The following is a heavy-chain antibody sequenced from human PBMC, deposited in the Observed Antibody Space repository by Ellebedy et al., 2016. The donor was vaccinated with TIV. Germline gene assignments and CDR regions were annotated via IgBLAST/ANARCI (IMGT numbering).Heavy chain of an antibody. J-gene: IGHJ4*02. CDR3: VKDGPHGYGYPFYFDY. Sequence: GESLKISCAASRFTFSNYGMHWVRQAPGKGLEWVAVISYDGNYKEYPDSVKGRFTISRDNSKNTLYLQMNNLRTEDTAVYFCVKDGPHGYGYPFYFDYWGQGTLVTVSS. CDR1: RFTFSNYG. V-gene: IGHV3-30*18. D-gene: IGHD3-16*01. CDR2: ISYDGNYK.